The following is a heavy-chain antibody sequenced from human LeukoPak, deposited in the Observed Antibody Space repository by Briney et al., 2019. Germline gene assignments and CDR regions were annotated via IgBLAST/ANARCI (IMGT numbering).Heavy chain of an antibody. D-gene: IGHD5-12*01. Sequence: GSSVNISCKAFGATLNLGHAFIWARQAPEQGLQWMGRTIPFLGAVNYAQIFQGRVSFTADKTTSTLYMQLANLRPDDTAIYYCSPCGHAYDWFGPWGQGTLVTVSS. CDR1: GATLNLGHA. CDR2: TIPFLGAV. V-gene: IGHV1-69*04. J-gene: IGHJ5*02. CDR3: SPCGHAYDWFGP.